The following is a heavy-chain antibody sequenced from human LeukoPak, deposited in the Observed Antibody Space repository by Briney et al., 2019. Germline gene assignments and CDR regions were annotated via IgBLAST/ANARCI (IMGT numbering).Heavy chain of an antibody. CDR1: GGSISSHY. D-gene: IGHD3-3*01. CDR3: ARKEGHYDFWSGPNWFDP. Sequence: SETLSLTCTVSGGSISSHYWSWIRQPPGKGLEWIGYIYYSGSTNYNPSLKSRVTISVDTSKNQFSLKLSSVTAADTAVYYCARKEGHYDFWSGPNWFDPWGQGTLVTVSS. CDR2: IYYSGST. J-gene: IGHJ5*02. V-gene: IGHV4-59*11.